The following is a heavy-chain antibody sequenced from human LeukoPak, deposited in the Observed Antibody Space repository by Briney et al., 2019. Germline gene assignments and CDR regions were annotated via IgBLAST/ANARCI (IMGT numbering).Heavy chain of an antibody. CDR2: ISGSGGST. CDR1: GFTFSSYA. CDR3: ARDPYYDSSGYYGY. J-gene: IGHJ4*02. D-gene: IGHD3-22*01. Sequence: TGGSLRLSCAASGFTFSSYAMSWVRQAPGKGLEWVSAISGSGGSTYYADSVKGRFTISRDNAKNTLYLQMNSLRAEDTAVYYCARDPYYDSSGYYGYWGQGTMVTVSS. V-gene: IGHV3-23*01.